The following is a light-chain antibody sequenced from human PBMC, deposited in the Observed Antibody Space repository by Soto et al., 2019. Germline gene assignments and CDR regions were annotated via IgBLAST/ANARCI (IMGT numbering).Light chain of an antibody. CDR2: DTS. CDR1: QGIGDT. CDR3: QQYDNLPLT. J-gene: IGKJ4*01. Sequence: EVVMRQSPETLSVSPGEGATLGGRASQGIGDTLAWYQHKPGQTPRLLIYDTSTRATGVPTRFSGSMSGAEFTFTISSLQPEDIATYYCQQYDNLPLTFGGGTKVDIK. V-gene: IGKV3-15*01.